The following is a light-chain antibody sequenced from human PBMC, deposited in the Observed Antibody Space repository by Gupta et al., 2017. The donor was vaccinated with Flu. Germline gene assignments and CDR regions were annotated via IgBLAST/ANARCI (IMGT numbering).Light chain of an antibody. CDR1: QSVRGA. Sequence: EVVLTQSPATLSLSPGDRATLSCRASQSVRGALAWYQQKPGQAPRLLVYDDSNRAAGIPVKFSGSGSGTDFTLTISNLEPEDFAVYYCQQRADWPLTFGGGTKVEIK. V-gene: IGKV3-11*01. J-gene: IGKJ4*01. CDR2: DDS. CDR3: QQRADWPLT.